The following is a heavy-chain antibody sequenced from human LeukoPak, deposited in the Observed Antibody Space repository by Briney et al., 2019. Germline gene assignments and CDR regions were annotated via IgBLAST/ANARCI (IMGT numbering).Heavy chain of an antibody. D-gene: IGHD3-16*02. CDR2: I. CDR3: ARGGIHVSVIDGFDH. J-gene: IGHJ4*02. CDR1: GFNFIDYD. Sequence: GGSLRLSCAASGFNFIDYDMHWVRQVIGKGLEWVSAIKGRFTISRENAESSLYLQMNSLRAEVTAVYYCARGGIHVSVIDGFDHWRQGTRVTVSS. V-gene: IGHV3-13*01.